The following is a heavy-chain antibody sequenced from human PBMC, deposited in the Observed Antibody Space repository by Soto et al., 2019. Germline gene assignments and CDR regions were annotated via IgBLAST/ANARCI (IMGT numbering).Heavy chain of an antibody. J-gene: IGHJ4*02. V-gene: IGHV3-30-3*01. D-gene: IGHD1-26*01. CDR3: ARASGSYPLAYFDY. CDR2: ISYDGSNK. Sequence: GGALRLSCSASGFTFRSYAMHWVRQAPGKGLEWVAVISYDGSNKYYADSVKGRFTISRDNSKNTLYLQMNSLRAEDTAVYYCARASGSYPLAYFDYWGQGNLVTVSS. CDR1: GFTFRSYA.